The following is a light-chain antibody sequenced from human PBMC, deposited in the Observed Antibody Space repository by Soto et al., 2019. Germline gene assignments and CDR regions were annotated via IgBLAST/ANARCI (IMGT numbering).Light chain of an antibody. V-gene: IGLV2-14*01. CDR3: SSYTSRSTLV. Sequence: QSALTQPGSVSGSPGQSITISCTGTSIDVGGYDYVSWYQHHPGKAPKLIIYEVTNRPSGVSDRFSGSKSGNTASLTISGLQAEDEADYYCSSYTSRSTLVIGGGTKLTVL. CDR1: SIDVGGYDY. J-gene: IGLJ2*01. CDR2: EVT.